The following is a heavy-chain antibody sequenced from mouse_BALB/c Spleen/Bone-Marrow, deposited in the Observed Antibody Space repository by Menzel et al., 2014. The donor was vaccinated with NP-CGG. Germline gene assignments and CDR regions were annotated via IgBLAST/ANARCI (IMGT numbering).Heavy chain of an antibody. V-gene: IGHV1S135*01. CDR3: ARVGDNRHFDV. CDR1: GYSFTGYN. J-gene: IGHJ1*01. Sequence: QLQQSGHDLVKPGASVKISCKAFGYSFTGYNMNWVNQSNGKSLEWIGNIDPYYGGTDYNQNFKGKATLTVDKSSSTAYMQLKSLTSEDSAVYYCARVGDNRHFDVWGAGTTVTVSS. D-gene: IGHD3-3*01. CDR2: IDPYYGGT.